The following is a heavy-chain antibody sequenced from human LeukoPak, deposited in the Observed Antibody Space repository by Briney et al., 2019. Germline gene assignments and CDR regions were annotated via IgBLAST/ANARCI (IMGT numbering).Heavy chain of an antibody. V-gene: IGHV3-30*02. CDR2: IRYDETYK. J-gene: IGHJ6*02. D-gene: IGHD3-22*01. CDR1: GFTFSAYG. Sequence: GGSLRLSCTASGFTFSAYGMHWVRQAPGKVLEWVSFIRYDETYKYYADSVKGRFTISRDNVKNVLYLQMTSLRPEDTALYYCAKDLSSAITSALVLDVWGQGTTVIVSS. CDR3: AKDLSSAITSALVLDV.